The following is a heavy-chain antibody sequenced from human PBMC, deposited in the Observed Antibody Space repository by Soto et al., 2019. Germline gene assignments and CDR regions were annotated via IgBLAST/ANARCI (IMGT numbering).Heavy chain of an antibody. CDR3: ARTLGRLAVLNWFDP. V-gene: IGHV1-69*13. J-gene: IGHJ5*02. Sequence: SVNVSCKASGGTFSSYAISWVRQAPGQGLEWMGGIIPIFGTANYAQKFQGRVTITADESTSTAYMELSSLRSEDTAVYYCARTLGRLAVLNWFDPWGQGTLVTVSS. CDR1: GGTFSSYA. CDR2: IIPIFGTA.